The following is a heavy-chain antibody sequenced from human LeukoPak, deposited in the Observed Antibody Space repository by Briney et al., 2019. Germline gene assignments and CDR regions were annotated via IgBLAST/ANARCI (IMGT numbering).Heavy chain of an antibody. D-gene: IGHD6-19*01. V-gene: IGHV1-18*01. CDR1: GYTFSRYG. J-gene: IGHJ4*02. CDR3: ARRAVARNY. CDR2: ISAYNGNT. Sequence: VASVKVSCKASGYTFSRYGISWVRQAPGQGLEWMGWISAYNGNTNYAQKLQGRVTMTTDTSTSTAYMELRSLTSDDTAVYYCARRAVARNYWGQGTLVTVSS.